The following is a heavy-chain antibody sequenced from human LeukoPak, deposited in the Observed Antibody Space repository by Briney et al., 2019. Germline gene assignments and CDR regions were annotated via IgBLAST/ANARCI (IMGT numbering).Heavy chain of an antibody. CDR3: ARHFDYDILPGSTFDY. J-gene: IGHJ4*02. CDR2: IYPGESDT. V-gene: IGHV5-51*01. Sequence: GEALKISCKGSGYSFTSYWIGWVRQMPGKGLEWMGIIYPGESDTRYSPSFQGQVTISADKSISTAYLQWSSLKASDTAMYCCARHFDYDILPGSTFDYWGQGTLVTVSS. CDR1: GYSFTSYW. D-gene: IGHD3-9*01.